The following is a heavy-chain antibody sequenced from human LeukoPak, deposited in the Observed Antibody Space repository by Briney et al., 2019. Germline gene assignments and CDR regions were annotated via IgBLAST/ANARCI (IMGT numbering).Heavy chain of an antibody. V-gene: IGHV3-30*04. CDR2: ISHDGKKK. Sequence: GGSLRLSCAVSGFNFSFFAMQWFRQAPGKGLEWVAVISHDGKKKYHADSVKGRFSISRDDSKNTLYLQMNSLTAEDTAVYFCARVLGAGTFDSWGQGALVTVSS. D-gene: IGHD1-26*01. CDR3: ARVLGAGTFDS. CDR1: GFNFSFFA. J-gene: IGHJ4*02.